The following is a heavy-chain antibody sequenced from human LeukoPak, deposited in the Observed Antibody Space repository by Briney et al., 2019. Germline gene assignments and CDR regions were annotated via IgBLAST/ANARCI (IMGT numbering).Heavy chain of an antibody. D-gene: IGHD4-17*01. J-gene: IGHJ4*02. CDR3: ARGSPDYGEDY. V-gene: IGHV1-18*04. CDR1: GYTFTGYY. CDR2: ISAYNGNT. Sequence: ASVKVSCKASGYTFTGYYIHWVRQAPGQGLEWMGWISAYNGNTNYAQKLQGRVTMTTDTSTSTAYMELRSLRSDDTAVYYCARGSPDYGEDYWGQGTLVTVSS.